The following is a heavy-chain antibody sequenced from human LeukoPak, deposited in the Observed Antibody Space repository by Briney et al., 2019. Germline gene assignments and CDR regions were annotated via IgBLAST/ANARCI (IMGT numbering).Heavy chain of an antibody. CDR1: GDSVLSNSST. CDR3: VRERLAPRLGGDAYFYMDV. Sequence: SQTLSLTCAISGDSVLSNSSTWNWIRQSPSRGLEWLGRTYYWSKWNNDYAPSLKSRLTTDRDTSKNHFSLHLTSVTPEDTAIYFCVRERLAPRLGGDAYFYMDVWGKGTTVTVSS. V-gene: IGHV6-1*01. D-gene: IGHD6-6*01. CDR2: TYYWSKWNN. J-gene: IGHJ6*03.